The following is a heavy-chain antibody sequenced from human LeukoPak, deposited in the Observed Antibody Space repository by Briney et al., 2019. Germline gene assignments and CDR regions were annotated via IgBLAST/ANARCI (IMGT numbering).Heavy chain of an antibody. D-gene: IGHD3-22*01. J-gene: IGHJ4*02. V-gene: IGHV4-59*01. CDR1: GGSISSYY. CDR2: IYYSGST. CDR3: ARVTGYMIEDYFDY. Sequence: SETLSLTCTVSGGSISSYYWSWIRQPPGKGLEWIGYIYYSGSTDYNPSLKSRVTISVETSKNQFPLKLSSVTAADTAVYYCARVTGYMIEDYFDYWGQGTLVTVSS.